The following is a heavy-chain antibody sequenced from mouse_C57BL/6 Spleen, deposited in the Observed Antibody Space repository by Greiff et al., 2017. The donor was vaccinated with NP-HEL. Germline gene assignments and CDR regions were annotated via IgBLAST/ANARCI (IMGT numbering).Heavy chain of an antibody. CDR3: ARGGYDGYYWFAY. V-gene: IGHV5-16*01. CDR1: GFTFSDYY. D-gene: IGHD2-3*01. CDR2: INYDGSST. J-gene: IGHJ3*01. Sequence: EVQLVESEGGLVQPGSSMKLSCTASGFTFSDYYMAWVRQVPEKGLEWVANINYDGSSTYYLDSLKSRFIISRDNAKNILYLQMSSLKSEDTATYYCARGGYDGYYWFAYWGQGTLVTVSA.